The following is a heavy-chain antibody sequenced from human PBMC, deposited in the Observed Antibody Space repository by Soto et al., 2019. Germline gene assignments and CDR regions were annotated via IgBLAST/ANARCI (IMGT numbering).Heavy chain of an antibody. CDR2: IKQDGSEK. V-gene: IGHV3-7*01. CDR3: ARDNGHDCINGICYIDY. J-gene: IGHJ4*02. D-gene: IGHD2-8*01. CDR1: GFTFSRYW. Sequence: GSLRLSCAASGFTFSRYWMRWVRQAPGKGLEWVANIKQDGSEKYYVDSVKGRFSISRDNAKNSLNLQMNSLRAEDTAVYYCARDNGHDCINGICYIDYWGQGALVTVSS.